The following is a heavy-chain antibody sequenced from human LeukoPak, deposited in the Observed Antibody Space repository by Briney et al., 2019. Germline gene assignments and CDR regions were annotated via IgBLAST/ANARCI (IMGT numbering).Heavy chain of an antibody. V-gene: IGHV1-24*01. CDR2: FDPEKGET. CDR1: GYTLTELS. J-gene: IGHJ3*02. Sequence: ASVKVSCKVSGYTLTELSMHWVRQAPGKGFEWMGRFDPEKGETIYAQKFQGRVTMTEDTSTDTAYMELSSLRSEDTAVYYCARPAEGSDAFDIWGQGTMVTVSS. CDR3: ARPAEGSDAFDI.